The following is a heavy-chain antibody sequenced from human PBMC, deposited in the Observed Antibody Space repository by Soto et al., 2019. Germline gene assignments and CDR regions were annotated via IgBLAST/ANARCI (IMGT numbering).Heavy chain of an antibody. CDR1: GGSISDGGHD. J-gene: IGHJ3*02. D-gene: IGHD3-22*01. V-gene: IGHV4-30-2*01. CDR3: ACNYDADAFDI. Sequence: QLQLRESASGLVKPSQTLSLTCAVSGGSISDGGHDWTWIRQPPGKGLEWIGYIYHSGSAYYTPSLKSRVTISMDKSQNQISLTLKSVTSADTAIYYCACNYDADAFDIWGQATMVPVSS. CDR2: IYHSGSA.